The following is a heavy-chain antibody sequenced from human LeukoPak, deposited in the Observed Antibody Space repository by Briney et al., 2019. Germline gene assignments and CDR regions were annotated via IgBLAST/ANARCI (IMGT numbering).Heavy chain of an antibody. CDR2: ISGSGGST. J-gene: IGHJ4*02. D-gene: IGHD2-2*01. V-gene: IGHV3-23*01. CDR3: AKGPEYQLLPGGYFDY. Sequence: PSETLSLTCTVSGGSISSGDYYWSLIRQPPGKGLEWVSAISGSGGSTYYADSVKGRFTISRDNSKNTLYLQMNSLRAEDTAVYYCAKGPEYQLLPGGYFDYWGQGTLVTVSS. CDR1: GGSISSGDYY.